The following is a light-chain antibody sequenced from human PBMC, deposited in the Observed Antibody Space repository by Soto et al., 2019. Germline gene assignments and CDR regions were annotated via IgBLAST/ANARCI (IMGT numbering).Light chain of an antibody. Sequence: DIQLIQSPATLSASVGDRITITCRASENVVKGLAWYQQRSGRAPNLLIYAASDLETGVPSRFSGRGSGTEFTLTIDSLQPDDSATYHCQHYNTQSITFGGGTKVDVK. CDR3: QHYNTQSIT. J-gene: IGKJ4*01. V-gene: IGKV1-5*01. CDR1: ENVVKG. CDR2: AAS.